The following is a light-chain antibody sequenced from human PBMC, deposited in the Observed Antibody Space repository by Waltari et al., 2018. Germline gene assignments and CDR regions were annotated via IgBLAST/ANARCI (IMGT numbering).Light chain of an antibody. CDR1: QSVSRA. CDR2: GAS. Sequence: EIVLTQSPGTLSLSPGERATASCRASQSVSRALAWYQQKPGQAPRLLIYGASTRAPGIPDRFSGSGSGTDFSLTISRLEPDDFAVYYCQHYLRLPVTFGQGTTVEI. V-gene: IGKV3-20*01. J-gene: IGKJ1*01. CDR3: QHYLRLPVT.